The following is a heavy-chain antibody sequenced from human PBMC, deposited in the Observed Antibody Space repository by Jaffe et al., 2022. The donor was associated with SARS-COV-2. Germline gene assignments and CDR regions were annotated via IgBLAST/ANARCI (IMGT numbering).Heavy chain of an antibody. Sequence: EVQLLESGGGLVQPGGSLRLSCAASGFTFSSYAMSWVRQAPGKGLEWVSAISGSGGSTYYADSVKGRFTISRDNSKNTLYLQMNSLRAEDTAVYYCAKDQTPGIAAAGPWDAFDIWGQGTMVTVSS. CDR3: AKDQTPGIAAAGPWDAFDI. V-gene: IGHV3-23*01. D-gene: IGHD6-13*01. J-gene: IGHJ3*02. CDR1: GFTFSSYA. CDR2: ISGSGGST.